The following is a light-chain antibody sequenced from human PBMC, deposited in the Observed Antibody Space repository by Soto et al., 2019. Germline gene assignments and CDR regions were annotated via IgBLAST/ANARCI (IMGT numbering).Light chain of an antibody. CDR3: QQYVTYPWT. CDR1: QSVSSRY. V-gene: IGKV3-20*01. Sequence: ENVLTQSPGTLSLTPGARDPLSRRASQSVSSRYLAWSQQTPGQPPRLLISGASSRASGIPDRFSGSGSGTDFTLTISRLEPEDFAVYYCQQYVTYPWTFGQGTKV. CDR2: GAS. J-gene: IGKJ1*01.